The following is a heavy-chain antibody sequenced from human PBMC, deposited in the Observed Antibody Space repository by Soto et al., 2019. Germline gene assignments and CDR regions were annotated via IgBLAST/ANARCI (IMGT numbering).Heavy chain of an antibody. V-gene: IGHV4-59*01. CDR1: GGSISSYY. D-gene: IGHD6-13*01. CDR2: IYYSGST. Sequence: SETLSLTCTVSGGSISSYYWSWIRQPPGKGLEWIGYIYYSGSTNYNPSLKSRVTISVDTSKNQFSLKLSSVTAADTAVYYCARERGYSSSWRYLEEGAYYYYGMDVWGQGTTVT. J-gene: IGHJ6*02. CDR3: ARERGYSSSWRYLEEGAYYYYGMDV.